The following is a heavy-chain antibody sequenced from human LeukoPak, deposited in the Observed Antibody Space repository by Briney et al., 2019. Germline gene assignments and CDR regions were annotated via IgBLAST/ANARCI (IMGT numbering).Heavy chain of an antibody. CDR1: GGSISSSNW. D-gene: IGHD3-22*01. CDR2: IYHSGST. V-gene: IGHV4-4*02. CDR3: ARDRKETYYYDSSGYYQYYFDY. J-gene: IGHJ4*02. Sequence: SETLSLTCAVSGGSISSSNWWSWVRQPPGKGLEWIGEIYHSGSTNYNPSLKSRVTISVDKSKNQFSLKLSSVTAADTAVYYCARDRKETYYYDSSGYYQYYFDYWGQGTLVTVSS.